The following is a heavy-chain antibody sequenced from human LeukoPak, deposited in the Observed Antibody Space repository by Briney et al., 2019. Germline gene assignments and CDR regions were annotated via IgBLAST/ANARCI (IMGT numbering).Heavy chain of an antibody. CDR3: ARGLKYGSYYVDY. J-gene: IGHJ4*02. CDR2: ISSNGGST. Sequence: GGSLRLSCAASGFTFSSYAMQWVRQAPGKGLEYVSAISSNGGSTYYANSVKGRFTISRDNSKNTLYLQMGSLRTEDMAVYYCARGLKYGSYYVDYWGQGTLVTVSS. D-gene: IGHD1-26*01. V-gene: IGHV3-64*01. CDR1: GFTFSSYA.